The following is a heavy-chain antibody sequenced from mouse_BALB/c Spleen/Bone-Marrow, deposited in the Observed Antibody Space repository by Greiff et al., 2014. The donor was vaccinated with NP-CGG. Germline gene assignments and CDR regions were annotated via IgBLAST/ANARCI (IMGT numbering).Heavy chain of an antibody. Sequence: EVQRVESGAELVKPGASVKLSCTASGFNIKDTYMHWVKQRPEQGLEWIGRIDPANGNTKYDPKFQGKATKTADTSSNTAYLQLSSLTSEDTAVYYCARLITTDYWGQGTTLTVSS. J-gene: IGHJ2*01. CDR3: ARLITTDY. D-gene: IGHD2-4*01. CDR1: GFNIKDTY. V-gene: IGHV14-3*02. CDR2: IDPANGNT.